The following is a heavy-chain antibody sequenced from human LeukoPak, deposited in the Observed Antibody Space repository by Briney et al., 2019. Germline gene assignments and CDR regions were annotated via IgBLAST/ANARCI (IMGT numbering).Heavy chain of an antibody. CDR3: ACNPRGTSPPDYFDY. Sequence: GGSLRLSCAASGLIFSSYSMDWVRQAPGKGLEWVSSISIGSGSINYADSVKGRFTISRDNAKNSLYLQMNSLRAEDTAVYFCACNPRGTSPPDYFDYWGQGPLVTVSS. CDR1: GLIFSSYS. J-gene: IGHJ4*02. CDR2: ISIGSGSI. V-gene: IGHV3-21*06. D-gene: IGHD3-16*01.